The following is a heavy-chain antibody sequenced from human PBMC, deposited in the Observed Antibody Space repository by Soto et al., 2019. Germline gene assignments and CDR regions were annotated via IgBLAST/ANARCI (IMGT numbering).Heavy chain of an antibody. J-gene: IGHJ4*02. Sequence: QPGGFLRLSCATSGFTFSSYAMSWVRQAPGKGLEWVSRISASGGKTYNACSVKGRFTISRDNSKNTRYLQMNSLRAEYTAVCNCAKDGESGPHWGQGTLVTVSS. CDR3: AKDGESGPH. CDR1: GFTFSSYA. CDR2: ISASGGKT. V-gene: IGHV3-23*01. D-gene: IGHD7-27*01.